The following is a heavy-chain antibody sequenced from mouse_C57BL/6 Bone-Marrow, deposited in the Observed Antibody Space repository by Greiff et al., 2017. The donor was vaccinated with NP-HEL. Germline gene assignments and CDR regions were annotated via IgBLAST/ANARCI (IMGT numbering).Heavy chain of an antibody. CDR3: ARGDYDGSPYWYFDV. D-gene: IGHD1-1*01. J-gene: IGHJ1*03. V-gene: IGHV1-26*01. Sequence: VQLQQSGPELVKPGASVKISCKASGYTFTDYYMNWVKQSHGKSLEWIGDINPNNGGTSYNQKFKGKATLTVDKSSSTAYMELRSLTSEDSAVYYCARGDYDGSPYWYFDVWGTGTTVTVSS. CDR1: GYTFTDYY. CDR2: INPNNGGT.